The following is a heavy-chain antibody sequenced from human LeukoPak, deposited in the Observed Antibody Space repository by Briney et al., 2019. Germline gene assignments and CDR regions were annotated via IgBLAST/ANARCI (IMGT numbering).Heavy chain of an antibody. CDR2: ISYDGSNK. CDR1: GFTFSSYA. J-gene: IGHJ6*02. Sequence: GGSLRLSCAASGFTFSSYAMHWVRQAPGKGLERVAVISYDGSNKYYADSVKGRFTISRDNSKNTLYLQMNSLRAEDTAVYYCARDTIEAWAAYYYYGMDVWGQGTTVTVSS. CDR3: ARDTIEAWAAYYYYGMDV. V-gene: IGHV3-30-3*01. D-gene: IGHD3-3*01.